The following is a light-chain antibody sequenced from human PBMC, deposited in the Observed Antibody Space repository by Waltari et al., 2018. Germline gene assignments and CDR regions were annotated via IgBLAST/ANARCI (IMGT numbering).Light chain of an antibody. J-gene: IGLJ3*02. CDR2: GVG. CDR1: SLRQSF. V-gene: IGLV3-19*01. CDR3: NSRDISGNHWV. Sequence: SSELTQDPAVSVALGQTVRITCQGDSLRQSFASWYQQKPGQAPVLVVCGVGNRLSAVPYRFSGAHSGYTAFLAITGAQADDEADYYCNSRDISGNHWVFGGGTRLTVL.